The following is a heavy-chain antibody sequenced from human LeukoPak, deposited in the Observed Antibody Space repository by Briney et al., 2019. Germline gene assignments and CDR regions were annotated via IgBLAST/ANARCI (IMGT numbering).Heavy chain of an antibody. CDR1: GFTFTNYW. J-gene: IGHJ4*02. CDR3: ASLPTTHFDY. D-gene: IGHD5-12*01. V-gene: IGHV3-30-3*01. CDR2: ISYDGSNK. Sequence: PGGSLRLYCAASGFTFTNYWMSWVRQAPGKGLEWVAVISYDGSNKYYADSVKGRFTISRDNSKNTLYLQMNSLRAEDTAVYYCASLPTTHFDYWGQGTLVTASS.